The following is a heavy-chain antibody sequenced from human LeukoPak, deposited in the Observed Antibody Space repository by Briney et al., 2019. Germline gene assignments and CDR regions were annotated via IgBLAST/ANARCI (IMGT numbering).Heavy chain of an antibody. CDR3: ARETTSGWYRDYYYMDV. J-gene: IGHJ6*03. Sequence: PGRSLRLSCAASGFTFSSYAMHWVRQAPGKGLEWVAVISYDGSNKYYADSVKGRFTISRDNSKNTLYLQMNSLRAEDTAVYYCARETTSGWYRDYYYMDVWGKGTTVTVSS. CDR1: GFTFSSYA. CDR2: ISYDGSNK. D-gene: IGHD6-19*01. V-gene: IGHV3-30*04.